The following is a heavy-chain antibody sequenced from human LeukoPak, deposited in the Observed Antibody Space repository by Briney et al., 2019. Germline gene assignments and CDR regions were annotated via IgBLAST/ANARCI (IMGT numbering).Heavy chain of an antibody. V-gene: IGHV1-18*01. Sequence: ASVKVSCKASGYTFTSYGISWVRQAPGQGLEWMGWISAYNGNTNYAQKLQGRVTMTTDTSTSTAYMELRSLRSDDTAVYYCARDTRDRYCSGGSCYSAFDIWGQGTMVTVPS. CDR3: ARDTRDRYCSGGSCYSAFDI. J-gene: IGHJ3*02. CDR2: ISAYNGNT. D-gene: IGHD2-15*01. CDR1: GYTFTSYG.